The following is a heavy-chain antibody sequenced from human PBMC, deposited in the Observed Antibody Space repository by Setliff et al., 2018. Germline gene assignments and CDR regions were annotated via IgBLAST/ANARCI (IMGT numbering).Heavy chain of an antibody. CDR3: ANSYRGYDDYPDY. CDR1: DFTFSNSA. J-gene: IGHJ4*02. D-gene: IGHD3-16*02. CDR2: ITDSGSKI. V-gene: IGHV3-23*01. Sequence: PGGSLRLSCVGSDFTFSNSAMSWVRQAPGKGLEWVSTITDSGSKILYVDSVMGRFTISRDNSKNSLYLQMDSLRPEDTAVYYCANSYRGYDDYPDYWGQGTLVTVSS.